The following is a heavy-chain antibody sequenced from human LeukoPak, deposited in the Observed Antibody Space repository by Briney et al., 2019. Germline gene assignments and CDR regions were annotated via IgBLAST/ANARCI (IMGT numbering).Heavy chain of an antibody. CDR2: IYSGGST. D-gene: IGHD3-10*01. CDR1: GFTVSSNY. V-gene: IGHV3-66*01. CDR3: ARNNRFLLMDV. Sequence: AGGSLRLSCAASGFTVSSNYMSWVRQAPGKGLEWVSVIYSGGSTYYADSVKGRFTISTDNSKNTLYLQMNSLRAEDTAVYYYARNNRFLLMDVWGQRPTVTVPS. J-gene: IGHJ6*01.